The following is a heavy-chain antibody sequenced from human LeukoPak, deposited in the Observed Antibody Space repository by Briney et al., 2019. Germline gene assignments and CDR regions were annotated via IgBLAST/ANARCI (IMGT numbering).Heavy chain of an antibody. CDR2: IYTSGST. CDR1: GGSISSGSYY. D-gene: IGHD1-26*01. V-gene: IGHV4-61*02. CDR3: ARWSSGSTFGDY. Sequence: SQTLSLTCTDSGGSISSGSYYWGWIRQPAGKGLEWIGRIYTSGSTNYNPSLKSRVTISVDTSKNQFSLKMSSVTAAATAVYYCARWSSGSTFGDYWGQGTLVTVSS. J-gene: IGHJ4*02.